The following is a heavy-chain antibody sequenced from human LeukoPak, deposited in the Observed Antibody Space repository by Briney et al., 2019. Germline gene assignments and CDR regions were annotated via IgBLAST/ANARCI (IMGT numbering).Heavy chain of an antibody. CDR2: MNPNSGNT. V-gene: IGHV1-8*01. J-gene: IGHJ4*02. D-gene: IGHD1-26*01. CDR1: GYTFTSYD. Sequence: ASVKVSCKASGYTFTSYDINWVRRATGQGLEWMGWMNPNSGNTGYAQKFQGRVTMTRNTSISAAYMELSSLRSEDTAVYYCARGQVEGSYYVFDYWGQGTLVTVSS. CDR3: ARGQVEGSYYVFDY.